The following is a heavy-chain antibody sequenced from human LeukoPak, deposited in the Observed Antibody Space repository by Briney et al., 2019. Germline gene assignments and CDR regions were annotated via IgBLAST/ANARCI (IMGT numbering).Heavy chain of an antibody. CDR1: GFTFSSYG. D-gene: IGHD4-17*01. CDR2: IWYDGSNK. J-gene: IGHJ4*02. Sequence: GGSLRLSCAASGFTFSSYGMHWVRQAPGKGLEWVAVIWYDGSNKYYADSVKGRFTISRDNSKNTLYLQMNSLRAEDTAVYYCARGEGDYGDSYYFDYWGQGTLVTVSP. CDR3: ARGEGDYGDSYYFDY. V-gene: IGHV3-33*01.